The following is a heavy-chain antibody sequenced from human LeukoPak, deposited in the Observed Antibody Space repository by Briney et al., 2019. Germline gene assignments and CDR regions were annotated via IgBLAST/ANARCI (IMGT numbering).Heavy chain of an antibody. Sequence: SVKVSCKASGGTFSSYAISWVRQAPGQGLEWMGGIIPIFGTANYAQKFQGRVTITADEFTSTAYMELSSLRSEDTAVYYCATHYDFWSGYFQYYYYYMDVWGKGTTVTVSS. CDR2: IIPIFGTA. V-gene: IGHV1-69*13. CDR3: ATHYDFWSGYFQYYYYYMDV. D-gene: IGHD3-3*01. J-gene: IGHJ6*03. CDR1: GGTFSSYA.